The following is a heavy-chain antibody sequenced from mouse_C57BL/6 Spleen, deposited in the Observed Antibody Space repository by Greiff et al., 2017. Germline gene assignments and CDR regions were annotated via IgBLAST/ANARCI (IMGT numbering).Heavy chain of an antibody. D-gene: IGHD2-5*01. Sequence: QVQLQQPGAELVMPGASVKLSCKASGYTFTSYWMHWVKQRPGQGLEWIGEIDPSDSYTTYNQKFKGKSTLTVDKSSSTAYMQLSSLTSEDSAVYYCARGVYSNYGGFAYWGQGTLVTVSA. CDR3: ARGVYSNYGGFAY. J-gene: IGHJ3*01. CDR2: IDPSDSYT. CDR1: GYTFTSYW. V-gene: IGHV1-69*01.